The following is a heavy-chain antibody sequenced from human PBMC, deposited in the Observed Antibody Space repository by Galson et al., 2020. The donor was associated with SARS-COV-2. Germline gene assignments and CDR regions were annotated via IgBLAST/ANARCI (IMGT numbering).Heavy chain of an antibody. CDR1: GFTFSTYG. J-gene: IGHJ5*02. CDR3: ARYSGDDSGWYEMNCFDP. V-gene: IGHV3-23*01. CDR2: IRDSGGAT. Sequence: TGGSLRISCEASGFTFSTYGMTWVRQAPGKGLEWVSSIRDSGGATYYADSVKARFTISRDNSKNTLYLQMFSLRAEDSALYYCARYSGDDSGWYEMNCFDPWGQGTLVTVSS. D-gene: IGHD6-19*01.